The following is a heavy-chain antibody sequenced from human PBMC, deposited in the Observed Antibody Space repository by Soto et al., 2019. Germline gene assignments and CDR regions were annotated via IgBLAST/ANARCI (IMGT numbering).Heavy chain of an antibody. V-gene: IGHV4-59*02. J-gene: IGHJ6*02. Sequence: ETLSLTCTVSGDSVSRYYWNWIRQPPGKGLEWIGYIYNSGSTNYNPSLKSRVTISVDTSKNQFSLTLTSVTAADTAVYYCARAPTYSYGSWTPYYFYAMDVWGQGTTVTVSS. CDR1: GDSVSRYY. CDR3: ARAPTYSYGSWTPYYFYAMDV. D-gene: IGHD3-10*01. CDR2: IYNSGST.